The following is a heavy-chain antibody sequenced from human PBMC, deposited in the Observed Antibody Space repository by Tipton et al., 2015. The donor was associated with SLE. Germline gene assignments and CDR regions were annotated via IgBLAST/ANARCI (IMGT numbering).Heavy chain of an antibody. CDR2: ISHSGRT. Sequence: TLSLTCAVYGGSFSGYYWSWIRQPPGKGLEWIGEISHSGRTGYNPSLKSRVTISVDTSKNQFSLRLTSVTAADTAVYYCARGRGSSSMGPYGMDVWGQGTTVTVSS. CDR3: ARGRGSSSMGPYGMDV. CDR1: GGSFSGYY. D-gene: IGHD6-6*01. J-gene: IGHJ6*02. V-gene: IGHV4-34*01.